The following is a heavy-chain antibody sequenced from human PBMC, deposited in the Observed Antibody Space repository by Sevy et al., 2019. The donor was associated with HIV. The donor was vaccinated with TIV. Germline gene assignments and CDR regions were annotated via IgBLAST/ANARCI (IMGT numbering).Heavy chain of an antibody. V-gene: IGHV1-24*01. CDR1: GYTLTELS. CDR3: ATRGYSSSWHYYYYGMDV. J-gene: IGHJ6*02. D-gene: IGHD6-13*01. CDR2: FDPEDGET. Sequence: ASVKVSCKVSGYTLTELSMHWVRQAPGKGLEWMGGFDPEDGETIYAQKFQGRVTMTEDTSTDTAYMEPSSLRSEDTAVYYCATRGYSSSWHYYYYGMDVWGQGTTVTVSS.